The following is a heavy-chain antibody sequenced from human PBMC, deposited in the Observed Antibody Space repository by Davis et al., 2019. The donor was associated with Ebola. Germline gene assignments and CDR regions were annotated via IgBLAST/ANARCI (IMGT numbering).Heavy chain of an antibody. CDR2: IIPILGIA. CDR3: ARDESGPPTRY. CDR1: GGTFSSYT. Sequence: AASVKVSCKASGGTFSSYTITWVRQAPGQGLEWMGRIIPILGIANYAQKFQGRVTITADKSTSTAYMELSSLRSEDTAVYYCARDESGPPTRYWGQGTLVTVSS. V-gene: IGHV1-69*04. J-gene: IGHJ4*02. D-gene: IGHD2-8*02.